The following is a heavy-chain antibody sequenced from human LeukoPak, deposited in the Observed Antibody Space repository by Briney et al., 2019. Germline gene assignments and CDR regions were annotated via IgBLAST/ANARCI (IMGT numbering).Heavy chain of an antibody. D-gene: IGHD6-19*01. CDR3: ADEFGLKWLAD. V-gene: IGHV1-2*02. CDR2: INPNNGGT. CDR1: AYTFTAYY. Sequence: ASVKVSSTASAYTFTAYYMHWVRQTPGQGREWMGWINPNNGGTNYTQKFQGRVTMTRDTPISTAYMELSRLRSDDTAIYYCADEFGLKWLADWGQGTLVTVSS. J-gene: IGHJ4*02.